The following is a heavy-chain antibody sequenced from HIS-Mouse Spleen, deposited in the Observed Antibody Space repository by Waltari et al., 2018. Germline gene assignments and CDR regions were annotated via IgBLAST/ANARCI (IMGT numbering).Heavy chain of an antibody. CDR2: IYYSGST. CDR1: GGPISSRTYC. Sequence: LQLHESGPGLVKPSAPLSLTSPVSGGPISSRTYCWGWIRRPPGKGLEWIGSIYYSGSTYYNPSLKSRVTISVDTSKNQFSLKLSSVTAADTAVYYCAREIPYSSSWYDWYFDLWGRGTLVTVSS. J-gene: IGHJ2*01. D-gene: IGHD6-13*01. V-gene: IGHV4-39*07. CDR3: AREIPYSSSWYDWYFDL.